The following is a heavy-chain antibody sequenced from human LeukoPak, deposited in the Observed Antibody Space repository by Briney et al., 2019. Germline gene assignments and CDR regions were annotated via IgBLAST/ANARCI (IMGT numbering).Heavy chain of an antibody. CDR1: AFTFSNYA. CDR2: IAYDGSRA. Sequence: GGSLRLSCAASAFTFSNYAMHWVRQAPGKGLEWVAVIAYDGSRAFYADSVKGRFTISRDNSKNTMSVQMDDLRAEDTAVYYCTRYNNDHFDYWGQGTLVTVSS. D-gene: IGHD1-14*01. CDR3: TRYNNDHFDY. V-gene: IGHV3-30*04. J-gene: IGHJ4*02.